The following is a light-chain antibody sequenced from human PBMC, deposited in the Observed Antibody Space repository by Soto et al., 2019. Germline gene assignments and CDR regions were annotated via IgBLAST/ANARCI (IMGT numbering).Light chain of an antibody. CDR3: HQYDTSPST. CDR1: HSLRNNY. J-gene: IGKJ1*01. Sequence: VLTQSPGTLSFSPGEGATLSCRAGHSLRNNYLAWYQQRPGQAPRLLIYGASNRAADVPDRFSGSGSGTEFTLTISRLEPEEFAVYYCHQYDTSPSTFGQGTKVEIK. CDR2: GAS. V-gene: IGKV3-20*01.